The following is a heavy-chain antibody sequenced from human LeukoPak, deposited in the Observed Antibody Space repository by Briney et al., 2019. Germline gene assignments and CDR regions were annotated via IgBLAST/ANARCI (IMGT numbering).Heavy chain of an antibody. CDR2: ITGSGGST. CDR1: GFTFSNYA. D-gene: IGHD4-11*01. Sequence: RGSLRLPCAASGFTFSNYAMSWVRQAPGKGLEWISAITGSGGSTNYADSVKDRFTISRDNSKNTLFLQMNSLRAEDTAVYYCAKVKGESNYIYYYMDVWGKGTTVTVSS. J-gene: IGHJ6*03. V-gene: IGHV3-23*01. CDR3: AKVKGESNYIYYYMDV.